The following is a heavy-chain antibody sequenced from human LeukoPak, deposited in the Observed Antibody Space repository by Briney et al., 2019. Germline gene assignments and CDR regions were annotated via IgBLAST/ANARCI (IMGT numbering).Heavy chain of an antibody. D-gene: IGHD6-13*01. V-gene: IGHV3-30*02. CDR2: IRYDGSNK. J-gene: IGHJ6*02. CDR1: GFTFSSYG. CDR3: AKFKAAAVFRYYGMDV. Sequence: GGSLRLSCAASGFTFSSYGMHWVRQAPGKGLEWVAFIRYDGSNKYYADSVKGRFTISRDNSKNTLYLQMNSLRAEDTAVYYCAKFKAAAVFRYYGMDVWGQGTTVTVSS.